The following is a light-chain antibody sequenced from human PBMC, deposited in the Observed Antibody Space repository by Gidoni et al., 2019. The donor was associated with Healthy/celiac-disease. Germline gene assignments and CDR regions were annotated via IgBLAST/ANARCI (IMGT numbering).Light chain of an antibody. CDR2: WAS. Sequence: DIVMTQSPASLSVSLGERATNNCKSSQRVLYSSNNKNYLAWYQQKPGQPPKLLIYWASTRESGVPDRFSGSGSVTDFTLTISSLQAEDVSVYYCQQDYSTPLPFGPGTKVDIK. J-gene: IGKJ3*01. CDR3: QQDYSTPLP. CDR1: QRVLYSSNNKNY. V-gene: IGKV4-1*01.